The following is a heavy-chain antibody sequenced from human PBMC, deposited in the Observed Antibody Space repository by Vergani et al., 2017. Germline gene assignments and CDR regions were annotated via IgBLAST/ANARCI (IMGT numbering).Heavy chain of an antibody. D-gene: IGHD3-22*01. CDR1: GGSISSGGYS. Sequence: QLQLQESGSGLVQPSQTLSLTCAVSGGSISSGGYSWSWIRKPPGKGLEWIGYISHSGCPYYHPTLKSQVTISVDRSKNQFSLKLSSVTAADTAVYYCARRRYDSSGYYYGNYFDYWGQGTLVTVSS. CDR3: ARRRYDSSGYYYGNYFDY. J-gene: IGHJ4*02. V-gene: IGHV4-30-2*01. CDR2: ISHSGCP.